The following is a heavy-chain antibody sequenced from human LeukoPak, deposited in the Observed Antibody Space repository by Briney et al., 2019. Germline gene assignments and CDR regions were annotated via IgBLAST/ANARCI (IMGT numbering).Heavy chain of an antibody. D-gene: IGHD3-22*01. CDR3: ARDPGYYDSSGYPVVGYFQH. V-gene: IGHV1-46*01. CDR1: GYTFTSYY. Sequence: ASVKVSCKASGYTFTSYYMHWVRQAPGQGLEWMGIINPSGGSTSYAQKFQGRVTMTRDTPTSTVYMELSSLRSEDTAVYYCARDPGYYDSSGYPVVGYFQHWGQGTLVTVSS. J-gene: IGHJ1*01. CDR2: INPSGGST.